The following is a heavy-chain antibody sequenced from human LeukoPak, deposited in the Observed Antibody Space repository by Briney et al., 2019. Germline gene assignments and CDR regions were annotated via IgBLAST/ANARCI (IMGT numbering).Heavy chain of an antibody. J-gene: IGHJ6*02. CDR2: ISYDGSNK. V-gene: IGHV3-30*18. CDR3: AKGLIAVAGRGGYYYGMDV. D-gene: IGHD6-19*01. CDR1: GFTFSSYG. Sequence: GGSLRLSCAASGFTFSSYGMHWVRQAPGKGLGWVAVISYDGSNKYYADSVKGRFTISRDNSKNTLYLQMNSLRAEDTAVYYCAKGLIAVAGRGGYYYGMDVWGQGTTVTVSS.